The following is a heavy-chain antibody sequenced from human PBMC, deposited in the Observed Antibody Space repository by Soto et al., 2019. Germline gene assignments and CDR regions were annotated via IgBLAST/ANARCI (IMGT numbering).Heavy chain of an antibody. CDR3: AKDRSQGAVAGTSDFDY. V-gene: IGHV3-23*01. J-gene: IGHJ4*02. CDR1: GFSFSSYA. CDR2: ISGRGGRA. D-gene: IGHD6-19*01. Sequence: GGSLRLSCAASGFSFSSYALNWVRQAPGKGLEWVSTISGRGGRAYYADSVKGRFTISRDNSKNALYLQLDSLRAEDTAVYYCAKDRSQGAVAGTSDFDYWGQGTLVTVSS.